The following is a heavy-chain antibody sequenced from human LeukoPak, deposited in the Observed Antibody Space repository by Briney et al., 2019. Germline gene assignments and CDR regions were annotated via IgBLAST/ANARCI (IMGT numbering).Heavy chain of an antibody. CDR3: ARFSIAAEYYFDY. V-gene: IGHV1-2*02. CDR2: INPNSGGT. CDR1: GYTFTCYY. J-gene: IGHJ4*02. D-gene: IGHD6-13*01. Sequence: ASVKVSCKASGYTFTCYYMHWVRQAPGQGLEWMGWINPNSGGTSYAQKFQGRVTMTRDTSISTAYMELSRLRSDDTAVYYCARFSIAAEYYFDYWGQGTLVTVSS.